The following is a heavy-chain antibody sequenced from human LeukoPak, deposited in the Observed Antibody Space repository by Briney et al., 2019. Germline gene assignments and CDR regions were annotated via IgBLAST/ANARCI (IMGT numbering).Heavy chain of an antibody. CDR2: ISGSGGST. V-gene: IGHV3-23*01. CDR3: AKAGEYCPDGSCYSENYYFDY. J-gene: IGHJ4*02. CDR1: GFTFNNYA. D-gene: IGHD2-15*01. Sequence: GGALRLSCAASGFTFNNYAMAWVRQAPGKGLEWVSGISGSGGSTFYSVKGRFTISRDNSKNTLFLQMNRLRAEDTAIYYCAKAGEYCPDGSCYSENYYFDYWGQGTLVTVSS.